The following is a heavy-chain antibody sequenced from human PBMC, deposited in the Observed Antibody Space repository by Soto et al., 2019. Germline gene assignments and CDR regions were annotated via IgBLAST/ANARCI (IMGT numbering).Heavy chain of an antibody. CDR3: ARDRARSNYYYYGMDV. J-gene: IGHJ6*02. V-gene: IGHV3-30-3*01. CDR2: ISYDGSNK. CDR1: GFTFSSYA. Sequence: SLRLSCAASGFTFSSYAMHWVRQAPGKGLEWVAVISYDGSNKYYADSVKGRFTISRDNSKNTLYLQMNSLRAEDTAVYYCARDRARSNYYYYGMDVWGQGTTVTVSS.